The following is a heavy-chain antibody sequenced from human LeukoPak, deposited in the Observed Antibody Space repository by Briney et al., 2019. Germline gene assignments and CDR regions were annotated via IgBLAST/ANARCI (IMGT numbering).Heavy chain of an antibody. CDR2: IYTSGST. D-gene: IGHD3-10*01. J-gene: IGHJ5*02. Sequence: PSETLSLTCTVSGGSISRYYWSWIRQPAGKGLEWIGRIYTSGSTNYNPSLKSRVTMSVDTSKNQFSLKLSSVTAADTAVYYCARDWVLLWFGELSNWFDPWGQGTLVTVSS. CDR1: GGSISRYY. CDR3: ARDWVLLWFGELSNWFDP. V-gene: IGHV4-4*07.